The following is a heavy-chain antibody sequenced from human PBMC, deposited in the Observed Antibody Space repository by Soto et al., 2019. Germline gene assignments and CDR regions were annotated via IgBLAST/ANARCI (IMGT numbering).Heavy chain of an antibody. D-gene: IGHD6-6*01. CDR3: AKDLLSSSRTNWFDP. CDR1: GFTFRSYA. Sequence: GGSLRLSCSASGFTFRSYAMSWVRQAQGKGLEWVSAISGSGGSTYYADSVKGRFTISRDNSKNTLYLQMNSLRAEDTAVYYCAKDLLSSSRTNWFDPWGQGTLVTVSS. J-gene: IGHJ5*02. CDR2: ISGSGGST. V-gene: IGHV3-23*01.